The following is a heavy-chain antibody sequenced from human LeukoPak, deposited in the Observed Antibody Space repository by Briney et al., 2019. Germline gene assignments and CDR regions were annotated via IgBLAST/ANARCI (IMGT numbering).Heavy chain of an antibody. CDR1: GYTFTSYY. CDR3: ARSMENVLSYYMDV. D-gene: IGHD2-8*01. Sequence: SVKVSCKASGYTFTSYYMHWVRQAPGQGLEWMGGIIPLFGSTKYTQKFQGRVTITTDESTSAAYMELSSLRSDDTAVYYCARSMENVLSYYMDVWGEGTTVTVSS. V-gene: IGHV1-69*05. CDR2: IIPLFGST. J-gene: IGHJ6*03.